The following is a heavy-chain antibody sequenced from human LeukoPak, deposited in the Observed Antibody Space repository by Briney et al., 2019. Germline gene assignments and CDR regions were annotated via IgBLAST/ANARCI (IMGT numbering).Heavy chain of an antibody. CDR3: ASGEVVAPADTDITSGMDV. Sequence: PSETLSLTCTVPGGSISSYYWSWIRQPPGKGLEWLGEINHSGSTNHNPSLKSRVTISVDTSKNQCSLKLSSVTAADTAVYYCASGEVVAPADTDITSGMDVWGQGTTVTVSS. CDR2: INHSGST. J-gene: IGHJ6*02. CDR1: GGSISSYY. V-gene: IGHV4-34*01. D-gene: IGHD2-2*01.